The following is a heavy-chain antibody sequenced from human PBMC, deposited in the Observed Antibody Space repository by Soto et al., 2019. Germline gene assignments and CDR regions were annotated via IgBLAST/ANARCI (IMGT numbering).Heavy chain of an antibody. J-gene: IGHJ4*02. D-gene: IGHD1-26*01. V-gene: IGHV3-30*18. CDR3: AKDRLVGATFDY. CDR1: GFTFSSYG. Sequence: GGSLRLSCAASGFTFSSYGMHWVRQAPGKGLEWVAVISYVGINKYYADSVKGRFTISSDNSKNTLYLQMNSLRAEDTAVYYCAKDRLVGATFDYWGQGTLVTV. CDR2: ISYVGINK.